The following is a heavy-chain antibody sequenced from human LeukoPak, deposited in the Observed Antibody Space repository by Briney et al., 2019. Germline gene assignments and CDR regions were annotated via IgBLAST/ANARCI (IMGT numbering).Heavy chain of an antibody. CDR3: ASSKQWLVED. D-gene: IGHD6-19*01. CDR1: GGSISSYY. V-gene: IGHV4-59*08. CDR2: IYYSGST. Sequence: SETLSLTCTVSGGSISSYYWSWIRQPPGKGLEWIGYIYYSGSTDYNPSLKSRVTISVDTSKNQFSLKLSSVTAADTAVYYCASSKQWLVEDWGQGTLVTVSS. J-gene: IGHJ4*02.